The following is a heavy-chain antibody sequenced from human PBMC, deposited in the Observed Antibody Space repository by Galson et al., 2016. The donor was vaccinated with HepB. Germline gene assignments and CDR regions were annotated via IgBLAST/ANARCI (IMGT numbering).Heavy chain of an antibody. D-gene: IGHD3-3*01. J-gene: IGHJ4*02. CDR2: VYWDDDK. CDR3: VRVYNDFWSGSLNSGLYYFDY. Sequence: PALVKPTQTLTLTCTFSGFSLSTTRVGVGWIRQPPGKALAWLALVYWDDDKRYSPSLRNRLTITKDTSENQVVLTVTNVYPADTATYYCVRVYNDFWSGSLNSGLYYFDYGGQGTLVTVSS. V-gene: IGHV2-5*02. CDR1: GFSLSTTRVG.